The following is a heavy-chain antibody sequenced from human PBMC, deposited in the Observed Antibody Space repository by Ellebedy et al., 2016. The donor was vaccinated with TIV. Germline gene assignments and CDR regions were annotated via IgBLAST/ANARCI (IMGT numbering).Heavy chain of an antibody. CDR3: EGSGYGSGSYDDY. CDR2: IKQDGSEK. J-gene: IGHJ4*02. D-gene: IGHD3-10*01. CDR1: GFTFSSYW. V-gene: IGHV3-7*03. Sequence: GESLKISCAASGFTFSSYWMSWVRQAPGKGLEWVANIKQDGSEKYYVDSVKGRFTISRDNAKNSLYLQMNSLRAEDTAVYYCEGSGYGSGSYDDYWGQGTLVTVSS.